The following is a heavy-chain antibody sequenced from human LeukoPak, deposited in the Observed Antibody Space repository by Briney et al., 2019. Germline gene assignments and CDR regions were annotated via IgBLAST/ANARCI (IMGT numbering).Heavy chain of an antibody. CDR1: GYTFTGYY. J-gene: IGHJ3*02. V-gene: IGHV1-2*06. CDR2: INPNSGGT. Sequence: ASVKVSCKASGYTFTGYYMHWVRQAPGQGLEWMGRINPNSGGTNYAQKFQGRVTMTRDTSISTAYMELSRLRSDDTAVYYCARVKAVAGTRGAFDIWGRGTMVTVSS. CDR3: ARVKAVAGTRGAFDI. D-gene: IGHD6-19*01.